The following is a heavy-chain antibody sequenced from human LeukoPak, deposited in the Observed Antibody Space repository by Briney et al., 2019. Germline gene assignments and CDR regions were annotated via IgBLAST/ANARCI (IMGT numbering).Heavy chain of an antibody. D-gene: IGHD3-22*01. V-gene: IGHV1-69*06. CDR3: ARAPLNYYDSIRESYYYYYYMDV. J-gene: IGHJ6*03. CDR2: IIPIFGTA. Sequence: GASVKVSCKASGGTFSSYAISWVRQAPGQGLEWMGGIIPIFGTANYAQKFQGRVTITADKSTSTAYMELSSLRSEDTAVYYCARAPLNYYDSIRESYYYYYYMDVWGKGTTVTVSS. CDR1: GGTFSSYA.